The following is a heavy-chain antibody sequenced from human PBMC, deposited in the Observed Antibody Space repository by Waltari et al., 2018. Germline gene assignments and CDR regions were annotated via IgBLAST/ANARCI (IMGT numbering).Heavy chain of an antibody. J-gene: IGHJ4*02. CDR2: ISSSSSTI. CDR3: AVYCSGGSCYPLRTLDY. D-gene: IGHD2-15*01. V-gene: IGHV3-48*01. CDR1: GFTFSSYS. Sequence: SGGGLVQPGGSLRLSCAASGFTFSSYSMNWVRQAPGKGLEWVSYISSSSSTIYYADSVKGRFTISRDNAKNSLYLQMNSLRAEDTAVYYCAVYCSGGSCYPLRTLDYWGQGTLVTVSS.